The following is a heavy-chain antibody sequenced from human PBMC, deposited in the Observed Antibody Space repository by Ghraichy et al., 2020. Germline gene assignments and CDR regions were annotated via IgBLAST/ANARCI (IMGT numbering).Heavy chain of an antibody. CDR1: GFTFSSYA. J-gene: IGHJ6*02. V-gene: IGHV3-30-3*01. D-gene: IGHD1-26*01. CDR2: ISYDGSNK. Sequence: GGSLRLSCAASGFTFSSYAMHWVRQAPGKGLEWVAVISYDGSNKYYADSVKGRFTISRDNSKNTLYLQMNSLRAEDTAVYYCARDRRVGRKYYYYGMDVWGQGTTVTVSS. CDR3: ARDRRVGRKYYYYGMDV.